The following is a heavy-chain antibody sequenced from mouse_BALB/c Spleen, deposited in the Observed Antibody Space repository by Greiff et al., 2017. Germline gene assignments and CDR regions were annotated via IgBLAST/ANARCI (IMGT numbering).Heavy chain of an antibody. CDR3: ATSDSSGYVWFAY. Sequence: VKVVESGPGLVAPSQSLSITCTVSGFSLSRYSVHWVRQPPGKGLEWLGMIWGGGSTDYNSALKSRLSISKDNSKSQVFLKMNSLQTDDTAMYYCATSDSSGYVWFAYWGQGTLVTVSA. CDR1: GFSLSRYS. V-gene: IGHV2-6-4*01. CDR2: IWGGGST. D-gene: IGHD3-2*01. J-gene: IGHJ3*01.